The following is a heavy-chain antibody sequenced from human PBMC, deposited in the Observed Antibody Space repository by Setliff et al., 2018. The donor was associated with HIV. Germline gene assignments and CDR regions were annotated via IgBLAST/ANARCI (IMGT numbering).Heavy chain of an antibody. CDR2: IYASGT. V-gene: IGHV4-4*07. Sequence: KPSGTLSLTCTVSGGSIGTYYWNWIRLPAGKGLEWIGRIYASGTNYNPSLKSRVTMSLDTSKRQFSLKLTSVTAADTAMYYCARVTNSGKGRFDYWGQGTLVTVSS. J-gene: IGHJ4*02. CDR3: ARVTNSGKGRFDY. CDR1: GGSIGTYY. D-gene: IGHD6-19*01.